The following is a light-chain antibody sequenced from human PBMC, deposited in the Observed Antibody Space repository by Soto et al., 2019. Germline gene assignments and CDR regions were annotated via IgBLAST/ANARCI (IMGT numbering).Light chain of an antibody. CDR2: DVS. CDR1: SDDVGGYNY. Sequence: QSVLTQPASVSGSPGQSITISCAGTSDDVGGYNYVSWYLQHPDKAPKLIIHDVSHRPSGVSDRFSGSKSGNTASLTISELQPEDEADYYCSSFSITSTRVFGGGTQLTVL. CDR3: SSFSITSTRV. J-gene: IGLJ2*01. V-gene: IGLV2-14*01.